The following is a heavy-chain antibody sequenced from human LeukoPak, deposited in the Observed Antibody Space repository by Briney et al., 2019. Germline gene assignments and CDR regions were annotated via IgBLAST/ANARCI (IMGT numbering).Heavy chain of an antibody. CDR1: GFTFSTHW. V-gene: IGHV3-7*01. J-gene: IGHJ4*02. CDR2: INPDGSDE. Sequence: GGSLRLSCEASGFTFSTHWMSWVRQAPGKGLEWVASINPDGSDEYYLDSVKGRFSISRDSTKNSLYLQMYSLGAEDTAVYYCARLLGSVTTYDYWGRGTLVTVSS. D-gene: IGHD1-1*01. CDR3: ARLLGSVTTYDY.